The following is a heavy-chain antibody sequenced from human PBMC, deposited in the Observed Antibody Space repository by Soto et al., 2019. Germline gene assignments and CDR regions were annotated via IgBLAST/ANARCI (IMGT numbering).Heavy chain of an antibody. V-gene: IGHV3-23*01. CDR2: ISGSGGST. J-gene: IGHJ3*01. Sequence: PGGSLRLSCAASGFTFSSYAMSWVRQAPGKGLEWVSAISGSGGSTYYADSVKGRFTISRDNSGQTLHLQMTSLTVDDTAIYFCAKVLRMEYSDSLTDAFDFWGQGVMVTVSS. CDR3: AKVLRMEYSDSLTDAFDF. D-gene: IGHD4-17*01. CDR1: GFTFSSYA.